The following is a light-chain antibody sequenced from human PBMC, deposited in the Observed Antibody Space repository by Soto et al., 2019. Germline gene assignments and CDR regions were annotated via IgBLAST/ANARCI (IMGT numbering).Light chain of an antibody. V-gene: IGLV1-47*02. CDR3: AAWDDSLSGGV. CDR2: SND. Sequence: QSVLTQPPSASGTPGQTVTISCSGSSFNIGFNYVYWYHQLPGMAPKLLIHSNDERPSGVPDRFSGSKSGTSASLAISGLRSEDEAEYYCAAWDDSLSGGVFGTGTKLTVL. J-gene: IGLJ1*01. CDR1: SFNIGFNY.